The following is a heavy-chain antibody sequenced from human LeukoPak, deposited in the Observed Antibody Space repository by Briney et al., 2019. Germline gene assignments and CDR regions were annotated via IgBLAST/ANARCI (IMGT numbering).Heavy chain of an antibody. CDR3: AQGGSEIYYYYHGMDV. D-gene: IGHD3-10*01. CDR1: GSTFNRFA. J-gene: IGHJ6*02. CDR2: ISYDGSDK. Sequence: GGSLRLSCAASGSTFNRFAMHWVRQAPGKGLEWVAVISYDGSDKYYADSVKGRFTISRDNSKNTLYLQMSSLRVEDTAVFYCAQGGSEIYYYYHGMDVWGQGTTVTVSS. V-gene: IGHV3-30*18.